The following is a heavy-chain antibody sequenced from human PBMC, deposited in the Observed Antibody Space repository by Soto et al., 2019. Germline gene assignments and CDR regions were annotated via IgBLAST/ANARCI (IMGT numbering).Heavy chain of an antibody. J-gene: IGHJ6*02. CDR2: INPKSGGT. CDR1: GYTLTALS. D-gene: IGHD2-8*01. V-gene: IGHV1-2*04. CDR3: ARGHSLDCSNGVCSFFYNHEMDV. Sequence: ASVKGACRVSGYTLTALSIHWVRQAPGHGLEWLGRINPKSGGTSTAQKFQGWVTMTRDRSISTVYMELTRLRSDDTAVYFCARGHSLDCSNGVCSFFYNHEMDVWRQGTTVTVSS.